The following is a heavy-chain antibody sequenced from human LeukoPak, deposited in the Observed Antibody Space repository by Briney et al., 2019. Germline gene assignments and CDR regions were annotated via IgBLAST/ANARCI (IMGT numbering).Heavy chain of an antibody. V-gene: IGHV3-30*01. CDR1: GFTFSSYA. Sequence: GGSLRLSCAASGFTFSSYAMHWVRQAPGKGLEWVAVISYDGSNKYYADSVKGRFTISRDNSKYTLYLQMNSLRAEDTAVYYCARDSLYYDFWSGYHESGTDYWGQGTLVTVS. CDR3: ARDSLYYDFWSGYHESGTDY. D-gene: IGHD3-3*01. CDR2: ISYDGSNK. J-gene: IGHJ4*02.